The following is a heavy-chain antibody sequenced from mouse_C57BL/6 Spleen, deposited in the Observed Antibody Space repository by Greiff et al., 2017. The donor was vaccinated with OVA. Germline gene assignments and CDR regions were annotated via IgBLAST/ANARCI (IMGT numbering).Heavy chain of an antibody. CDR2: IYPGSGNT. J-gene: IGHJ3*01. CDR1: GYTFTDYY. Sequence: VQLQQSGAELVRPGASVKLSCKASGYTFTDYYINWVKQRPGQGLEWIARIYPGSGNTYYNEKFKGKATLTAEKSSSTAYMQLSSLTSEDSAVYFCAINWDGDPAWFAYWGQGTLVTVSA. V-gene: IGHV1-76*01. CDR3: AINWDGDPAWFAY. D-gene: IGHD4-1*02.